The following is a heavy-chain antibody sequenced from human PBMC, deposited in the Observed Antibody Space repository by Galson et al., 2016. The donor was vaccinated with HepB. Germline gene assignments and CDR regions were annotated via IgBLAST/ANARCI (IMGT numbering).Heavy chain of an antibody. Sequence: PALVKPTQTLTVTCTFSGFSLSTSGVGVGWIRQPPGKALEWLALIHWDDDKRYSPSLKSRLTITKDTSKNQVVLAMTDIDPVDTGTYYCGHRHITPRRDENWGQGTLVTVSS. J-gene: IGHJ4*02. V-gene: IGHV2-5*02. CDR2: IHWDDDK. CDR3: GHRHITPRRDEN. CDR1: GFSLSTSGVG.